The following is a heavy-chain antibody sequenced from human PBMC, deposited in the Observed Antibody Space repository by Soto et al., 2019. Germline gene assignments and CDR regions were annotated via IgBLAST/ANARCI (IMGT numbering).Heavy chain of an antibody. CDR1: GFTFSDHY. V-gene: IGHV3-72*01. Sequence: EVQLVESGGGLVQPGGSLRLSCAASGFTFSDHYMDWVRQAPGKGLEWVGRIRNKANSYTTEYAASVNGRFAISRDDSKNSLYLQMNSLKTEDTAVYYCVRSTVNVRPYYSDYWGQGTLVTVSA. CDR2: IRNKANSYTT. D-gene: IGHD4-17*01. CDR3: VRSTVNVRPYYSDY. J-gene: IGHJ4*02.